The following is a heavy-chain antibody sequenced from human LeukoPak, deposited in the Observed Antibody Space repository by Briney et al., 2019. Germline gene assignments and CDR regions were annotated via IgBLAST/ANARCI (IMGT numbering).Heavy chain of an antibody. CDR2: IYHSGST. D-gene: IGHD3-10*01. Sequence: SETLSLTYTVSGYSISSGYYWGWIRQPPGKGLEWIGSIYHSGSTYYNPSLKRRCTISVATSKNQFSLKLSSGSAADRAVYYCAKVKRAYYYGSGSYFDSWGQGTLVTVSS. CDR1: GYSISSGYY. V-gene: IGHV4-38-2*02. J-gene: IGHJ4*02. CDR3: AKVKRAYYYGSGSYFDS.